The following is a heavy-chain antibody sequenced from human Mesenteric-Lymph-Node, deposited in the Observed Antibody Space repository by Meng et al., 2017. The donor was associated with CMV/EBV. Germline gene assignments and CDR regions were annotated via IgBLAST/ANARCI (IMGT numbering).Heavy chain of an antibody. CDR3: AKEGYCSSTSCYFSPDYYYYYGMDV. Sequence: GGSLRLSCAASGFTFSSYSMNWVRQAPGKGLEWVSSISSSSSYIYYADSVKGRFTISRDNSKNTLYLQMNSLRAEDTAVYYCAKEGYCSSTSCYFSPDYYYYYGMDVWGQGTTVTVSS. CDR2: ISSSSSYI. D-gene: IGHD2-2*01. J-gene: IGHJ6*02. V-gene: IGHV3-21*01. CDR1: GFTFSSYS.